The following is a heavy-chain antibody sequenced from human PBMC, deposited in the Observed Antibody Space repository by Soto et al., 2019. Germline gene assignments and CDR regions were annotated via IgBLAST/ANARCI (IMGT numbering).Heavy chain of an antibody. J-gene: IGHJ6*02. CDR1: GFTFSSYA. D-gene: IGHD6-6*01. V-gene: IGHV3-30-3*01. CDR2: ISYDGSNK. Sequence: PGGSLRLSCAASGFTFSSYAMHWVRQAPGKGLEWVAVISYDGSNKYYADSVKGRFTISRDNSKNTLYPQMNSLRAEDTAVYYCARDRLDMDVWGQGTTVTVSS. CDR3: ARDRLDMDV.